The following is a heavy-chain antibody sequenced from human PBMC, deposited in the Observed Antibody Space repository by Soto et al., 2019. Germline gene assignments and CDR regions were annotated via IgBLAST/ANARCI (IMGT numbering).Heavy chain of an antibody. J-gene: IGHJ4*02. CDR1: GGSISSSSYY. CDR2: IYYSGST. V-gene: IGHV4-39*01. D-gene: IGHD2-15*01. Sequence: PSETLSLTCTVSGGSISSSSYYWGWIRQPPGKGLEWIGSIYYSGSTYYNPSLKSRVTISVDTSKNQFSLKLSSVTAADTAVYYCARRPRYCSGGSCYPDGFDYWGQGTLVTVSS. CDR3: ARRPRYCSGGSCYPDGFDY.